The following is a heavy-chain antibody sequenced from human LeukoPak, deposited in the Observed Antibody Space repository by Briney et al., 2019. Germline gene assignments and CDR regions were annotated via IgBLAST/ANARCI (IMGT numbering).Heavy chain of an antibody. J-gene: IGHJ4*02. CDR1: GFTFDDYA. CDR2: ISGNSVKI. Sequence: GGSLRLSCVASGFTFDDYALHWVRQAPGKGLEWVSGISGNSVKIDYADSVKGRFTISRDNAKNSLYLQMNSLRAEDTALYYCVKVGMVEIGPGYFDYWGQGTLVTVSS. CDR3: VKVGMVEIGPGYFDY. D-gene: IGHD2-15*01. V-gene: IGHV3-9*01.